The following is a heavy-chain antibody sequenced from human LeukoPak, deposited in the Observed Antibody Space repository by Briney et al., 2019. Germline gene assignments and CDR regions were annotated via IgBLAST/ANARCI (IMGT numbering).Heavy chain of an antibody. J-gene: IGHJ4*02. D-gene: IGHD3-22*01. V-gene: IGHV3-30*18. CDR2: ISYDGSNK. CDR3: AKDLEYYYDSSGYYDYFDY. Sequence: PGGSLRLSCAASGFTFRSYGMHWVRQAPGKGLEWVAVISYDGSNKYYADSVKGRFTISRDNSKNTLYLQMNSLRAEDTAVYYCAKDLEYYYDSSGYYDYFDYWGQGTLVTVSS. CDR1: GFTFRSYG.